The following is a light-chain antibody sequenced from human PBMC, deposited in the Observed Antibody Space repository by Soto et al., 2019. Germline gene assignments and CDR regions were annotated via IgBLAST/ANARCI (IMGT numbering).Light chain of an antibody. V-gene: IGLV2-14*01. J-gene: IGLJ2*01. CDR1: SSDVGGHKY. Sequence: QSVLTQPASVSLSPGHSITISCSGTSSDVGGHKYVSWYQQHPDKAPKVLIFEVSNRPSGISNRFSGSKSGNTASLTISGLQAEDEADYYCSSYTSSTTSVVFGGGTKVTVL. CDR3: SSYTSSTTSVV. CDR2: EVS.